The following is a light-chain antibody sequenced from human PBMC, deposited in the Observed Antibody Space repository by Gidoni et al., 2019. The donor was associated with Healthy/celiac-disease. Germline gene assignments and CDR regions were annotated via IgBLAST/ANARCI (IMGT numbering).Light chain of an antibody. CDR2: GAS. Sequence: EIVFTQSPGTLSLSPGERATLSCRASQSVSSSYLAWYQQKHGQAPRLRIYGASSRATGIPDRVSGSGSGTDFTITISRLEPEEFAVYYCQQYGSSPITFGQGTRLEI. CDR3: QQYGSSPIT. J-gene: IGKJ5*01. V-gene: IGKV3-20*01. CDR1: QSVSSSY.